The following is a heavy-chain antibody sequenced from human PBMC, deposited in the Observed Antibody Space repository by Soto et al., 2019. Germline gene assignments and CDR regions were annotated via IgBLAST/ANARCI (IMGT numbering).Heavy chain of an antibody. J-gene: IGHJ1*01. V-gene: IGHV1-69*01. CDR3: AREPRSSTGTTSSDDFQH. CDR1: GGTFSGYA. Sequence: QAQLMQSGAEVKEPGSSVKVSCKASGGTFSGYAISWVRQAPGQGLEWLGGIIPIFGITNYAQKFQNRLTIAADESSATVYMDLRCLTSEASAIYYGAREPRSSTGTTSSDDFQHLAQGT. CDR2: IIPIFGIT. D-gene: IGHD1-1*01.